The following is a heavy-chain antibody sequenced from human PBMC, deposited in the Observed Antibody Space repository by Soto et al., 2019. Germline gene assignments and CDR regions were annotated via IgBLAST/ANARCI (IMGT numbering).Heavy chain of an antibody. CDR1: GGSISSGGYS. Sequence: SETLSLTCAVSGGSISSGGYSWSWIRQPPGKGLEWIGYIYHSGSTYYNPSLKSRVTISVDRSKNQFSLKLSSVTAADTAVYYCAGARGYSGYGGYVYWGQGTLVTVSS. J-gene: IGHJ4*02. V-gene: IGHV4-30-2*02. CDR3: AGARGYSGYGGYVY. D-gene: IGHD5-12*01. CDR2: IYHSGST.